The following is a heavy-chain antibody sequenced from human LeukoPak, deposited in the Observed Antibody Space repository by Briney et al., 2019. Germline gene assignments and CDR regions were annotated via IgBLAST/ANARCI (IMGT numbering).Heavy chain of an antibody. D-gene: IGHD4-23*01. CDR1: GGSFFGSH. CDR3: ARDPSTVVTLPYYFDF. J-gene: IGHJ4*02. Sequence: PSETLSLTCAVSGGSFFGSHWNWIRHCPDTGLEWNGEINHSGRTNYNPSLRRRVTISVDTSKSQFFLKLTSVTAADTAVYYCARDPSTVVTLPYYFDFWGQGTLVTVSA. CDR2: INHSGRT. V-gene: IGHV4-34*01.